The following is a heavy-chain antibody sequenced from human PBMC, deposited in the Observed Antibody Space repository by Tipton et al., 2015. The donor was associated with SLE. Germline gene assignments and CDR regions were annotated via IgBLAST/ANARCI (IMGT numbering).Heavy chain of an antibody. D-gene: IGHD3-16*01. CDR3: ARELIPLYGMDV. J-gene: IGHJ6*02. V-gene: IGHV3-48*03. CDR1: GFTFSSYE. CDR2: ISSSGSTI. Sequence: SLRLSCAASGFTFSSYEMNWVRQAPGKGLEWVSYISSSGSTIYYADSVKGRFTISRDNAKNSLYLQMNSLRAEDTAVYYCARELIPLYGMDVWGQGTTVTVSS.